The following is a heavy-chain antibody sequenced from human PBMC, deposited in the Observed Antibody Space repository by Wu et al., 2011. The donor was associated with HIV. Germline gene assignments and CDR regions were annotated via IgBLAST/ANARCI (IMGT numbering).Heavy chain of an antibody. J-gene: IGHJ4*01. Sequence: QVQLVQSGAELKKPGSSVTVSCRASGGSFNDYAISWVRQAPGQGLEWLGRIIPLFGTSSYPQRLQDRVTITADESTRTVSMELRSLRSDDTAVYYCAFGGGETLNMYYFNYWG. CDR1: GGSFNDYA. CDR3: AFGGGETLNMYYFNY. CDR2: IIPLFGTS. D-gene: IGHD3-3*01. V-gene: IGHV1-69*18.